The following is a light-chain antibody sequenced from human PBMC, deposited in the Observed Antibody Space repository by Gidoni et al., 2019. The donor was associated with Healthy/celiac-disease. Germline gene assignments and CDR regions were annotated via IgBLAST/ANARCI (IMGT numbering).Light chain of an antibody. CDR1: KLGDKY. Sequence: SYELTQPPSVSVSPGQTASITCSGDKLGDKYACWYQKKPGQSPVLVIYQDSKRPSGIPERFSGSNSGNTATLTISGTQAMDEADYYCQAWASGVFGGGTKLTVL. J-gene: IGLJ3*02. CDR2: QDS. CDR3: QAWASGV. V-gene: IGLV3-1*01.